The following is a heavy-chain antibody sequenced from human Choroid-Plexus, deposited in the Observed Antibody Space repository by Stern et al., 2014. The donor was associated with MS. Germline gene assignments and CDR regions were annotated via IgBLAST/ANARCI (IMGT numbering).Heavy chain of an antibody. CDR2: VSYDGSNK. J-gene: IGHJ5*02. Sequence: VQLVESGGGVVQPGRPLRLSCVASGFTFGSCAMHWVRQAPGKGLEWVAGVSYDGSNKYYADSVKGRFTISRDNSQNTLYMQMSXXXXXXTAVYYCAKDRQYLTYFFDHWGQGSLVTV. V-gene: IGHV3-30*18. CDR3: AKDRQYLTYFFDH. D-gene: IGHD2/OR15-2a*01. CDR1: GFTFGSCA.